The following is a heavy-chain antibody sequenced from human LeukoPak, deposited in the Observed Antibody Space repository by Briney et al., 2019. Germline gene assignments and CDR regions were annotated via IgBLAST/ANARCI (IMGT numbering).Heavy chain of an antibody. Sequence: GGSLRLSCAASGFTFSSYSMNWVRQAPGKGLEWVPSISSSSSYIYYADSVKGRFTISRDNAKNSLYLQINSLRAEDTAVYYCARVGPSYYCSSTSCYGYYGMDVWGKGTTVTVSS. J-gene: IGHJ6*04. CDR1: GFTFSSYS. V-gene: IGHV3-21*01. CDR2: ISSSSSYI. CDR3: ARVGPSYYCSSTSCYGYYGMDV. D-gene: IGHD2-2*01.